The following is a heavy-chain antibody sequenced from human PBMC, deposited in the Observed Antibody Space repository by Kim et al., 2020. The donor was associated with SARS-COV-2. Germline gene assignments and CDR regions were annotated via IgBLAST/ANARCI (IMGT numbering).Heavy chain of an antibody. D-gene: IGHD2-15*01. CDR2: INPNSGAT. CDR1: GDTFSGFY. Sequence: ASVKVSCKASGDTFSGFYMHWVRQAPGQGLEGMGWINPNSGATNYAQKFQDRITLTRDTSISTGYMELNRLTSDDTAVYYCARDQWGLDVWGQGTTGTAS. V-gene: IGHV1-2*02. J-gene: IGHJ6*01. CDR3: ARDQWGLDV.